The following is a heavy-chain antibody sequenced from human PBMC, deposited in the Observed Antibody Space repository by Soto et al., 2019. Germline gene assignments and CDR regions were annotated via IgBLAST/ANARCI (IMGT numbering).Heavy chain of an antibody. CDR3: ARGNYDILTGYYTSYYYYYMDV. CDR1: GYTFTSYG. V-gene: IGHV1-18*01. D-gene: IGHD3-9*01. CDR2: ISAYNGNT. Sequence: QVLLVQSGAEVKKPGASVKVSCKASGYTFTSYGISWVRQAPGQGLEWMGWISAYNGNTNYVQKLQGRVTMTTDTSTSTAYMELRSLRSDDTAVYYCARGNYDILTGYYTSYYYYYMDVWGKGTTVTVSS. J-gene: IGHJ6*03.